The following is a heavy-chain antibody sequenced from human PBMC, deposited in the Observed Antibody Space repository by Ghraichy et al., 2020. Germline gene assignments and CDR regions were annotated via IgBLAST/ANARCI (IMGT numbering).Heavy chain of an antibody. V-gene: IGHV4-34*01. Sequence: ESLNISCAVYGGSFSGYYWSWIRQPPGKGLEWIGEINHSGSTNYNPSLKSRVTISVDTSKNQFSLKLSSVTAADTAVYYCARVPLNHAHYYYGMDVWGQGTTVTVSS. CDR1: GGSFSGYY. J-gene: IGHJ6*02. CDR2: INHSGST. CDR3: ARVPLNHAHYYYGMDV.